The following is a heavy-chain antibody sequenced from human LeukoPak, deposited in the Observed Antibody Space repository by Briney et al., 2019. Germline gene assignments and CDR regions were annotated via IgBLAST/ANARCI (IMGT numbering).Heavy chain of an antibody. D-gene: IGHD3-10*01. Sequence: SETLSLTCSVSGGSISSDAHYWGWMRQPPGKGLEWIGRIYYRGNTYYNPSLKNRVTISVHTSQNQFSLNLNSVTAADTAVYYCGRHKGALLWVGEIGFREFDMLGRGTMVTVS. CDR2: IYYRGNT. CDR3: GRHKGALLWVGEIGFREFDM. J-gene: IGHJ3*02. V-gene: IGHV4-39*01. CDR1: GGSISSDAHY.